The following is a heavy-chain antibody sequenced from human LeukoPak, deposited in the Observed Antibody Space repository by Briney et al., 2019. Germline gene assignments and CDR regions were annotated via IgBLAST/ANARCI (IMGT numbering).Heavy chain of an antibody. CDR1: VGSFSGYY. J-gene: IGHJ5*02. CDR2: INHSGST. D-gene: IGHD5-18*01. CDR3: ARSPPGYALNWFDP. Sequence: SEILSLTCAVSVGSFSGYYWSWIREPPGKGLEWIGEINHSGSTNYNPSLPSRVTISLDTSKNQDSLKLSSVTAADTAVYYCARSPPGYALNWFDPWGQGTLVTVSS. V-gene: IGHV4-34*01.